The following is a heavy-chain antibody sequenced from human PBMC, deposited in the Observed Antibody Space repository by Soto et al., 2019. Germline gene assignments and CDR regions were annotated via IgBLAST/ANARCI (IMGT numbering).Heavy chain of an antibody. V-gene: IGHV3-23*01. CDR1: GFTFSSYA. D-gene: IGHD6-19*01. Sequence: DVQLLESGGALVQPGGSLRLSCAASGFTFSSYAMAWVRQAPGKGLEWVSKIGGRDGSTDYADAVKGRFTISRDKSKNTLHLQMSSLRGEVMAVYYCAREDSGWYGEFFQYWGQGTLVTVSS. CDR2: IGGRDGST. J-gene: IGHJ1*01. CDR3: AREDSGWYGEFFQY.